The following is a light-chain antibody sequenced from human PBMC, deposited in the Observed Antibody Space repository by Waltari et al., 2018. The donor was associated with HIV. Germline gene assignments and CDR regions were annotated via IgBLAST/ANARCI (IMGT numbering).Light chain of an antibody. CDR3: SSYTSSSTVV. Sequence: QSALTQPASVSGSPGQSITLSCTGTSSAVGGYNSVSWYQQHPGKAPKLMIFDVSNRPSGVSNRFSGSKSGNTASLTISGLQAEDEADYYCSSYTSSSTVVFGGGTKVTVL. CDR2: DVS. J-gene: IGLJ2*01. V-gene: IGLV2-14*01. CDR1: SSAVGGYNS.